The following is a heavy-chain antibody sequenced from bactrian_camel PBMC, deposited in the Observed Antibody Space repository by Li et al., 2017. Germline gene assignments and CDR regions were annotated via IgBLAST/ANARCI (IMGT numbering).Heavy chain of an antibody. V-gene: IGHV3S54*01. CDR2: IYTGGGDE. Sequence: VQLVESGGGSAQVGGSLRLSCAVSGYLYAQYCMGWFRQSPGNQREGIAAIYTGGGDEHYAESVKGRFTISHSSDKKNLYLEMNDVKPEDSGTYFCAAGAGRTLYCRGDFHQLYGIDYWGKGTQVTVS. J-gene: IGHJ7*01. CDR1: GYLYAQYC. D-gene: IGHD1*01.